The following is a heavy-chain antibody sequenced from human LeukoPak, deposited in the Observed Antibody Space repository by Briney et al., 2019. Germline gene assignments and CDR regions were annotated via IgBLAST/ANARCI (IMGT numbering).Heavy chain of an antibody. J-gene: IGHJ4*02. CDR1: GGSISSSSYY. CDR2: IYYSGST. V-gene: IGHV4-39*01. Sequence: MTLETLSLTCTVSGGSISSSSYYWGWIRQPPGKGLEWIGSIYYSGSTYYNPSLKSRVTISVDTSKNQFSLKLSSVTAADTAVYYCARRLVGSLSPYYFDYWGQGTLVTVSS. D-gene: IGHD6-6*01. CDR3: ARRLVGSLSPYYFDY.